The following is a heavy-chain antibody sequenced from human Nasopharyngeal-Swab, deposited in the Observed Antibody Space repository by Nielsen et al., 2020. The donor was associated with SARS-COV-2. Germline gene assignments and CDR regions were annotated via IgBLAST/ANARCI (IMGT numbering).Heavy chain of an antibody. CDR1: GFTFDDYA. D-gene: IGHD2-2*01. V-gene: IGHV3-9*01. CDR3: AKDIGPYCSSTSCSDWRWFDP. J-gene: IGHJ5*02. Sequence: GGSLRLSCAASGFTFDDYAMHWVRQAPGKGLEWVSGISWNSGSIGYADSVKGRFTISRDNAKNSLYLQMNSLRAEDTALYYCAKDIGPYCSSTSCSDWRWFDPWGQGTLVTVSS. CDR2: ISWNSGSI.